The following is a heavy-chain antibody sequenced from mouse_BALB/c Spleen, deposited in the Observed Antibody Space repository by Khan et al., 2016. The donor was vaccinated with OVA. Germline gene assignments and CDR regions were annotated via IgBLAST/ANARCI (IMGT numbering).Heavy chain of an antibody. D-gene: IGHD2-1*01. CDR3: ATRYGNPFAY. CDR1: GFNIKDTY. V-gene: IGHV14-3*02. CDR2: IDPANGDT. Sequence: EVQLQQSGAELVKPGASVKLSCTASGFNIKDTYIHWVKQRPEQGPEWIGRIDPANGDTKYDPKFQDKAPITEDPSSNTAYLPLSILTSEDTAVYYCATRYGNPFAYWGQGTLVTVAA. J-gene: IGHJ3*01.